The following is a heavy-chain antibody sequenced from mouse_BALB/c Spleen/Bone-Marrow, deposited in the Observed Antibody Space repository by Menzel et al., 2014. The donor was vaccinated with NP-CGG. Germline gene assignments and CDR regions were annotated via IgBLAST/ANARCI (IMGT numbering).Heavy chain of an antibody. CDR2: IRNKAKGYTT. Sequence: EVQGVESGGGLVQPGGSLRLSCATSGFTLTDYYMSWVRQPPGKALEWLGFIRNKAKGYTTEYSASVKGWFTISRDNSQSILYLQMNILRTEDSATYYCARDRNYDIHWYFDVWGAGTTVTVSS. V-gene: IGHV7-3*02. D-gene: IGHD1-1*01. J-gene: IGHJ1*01. CDR1: GFTLTDYY. CDR3: ARDRNYDIHWYFDV.